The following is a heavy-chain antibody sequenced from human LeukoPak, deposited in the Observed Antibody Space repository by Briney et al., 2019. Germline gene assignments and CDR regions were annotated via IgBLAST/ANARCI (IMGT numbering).Heavy chain of an antibody. V-gene: IGHV1-46*01. CDR2: INPSGGST. Sequence: ASVKVSCKASGYTFTGYYMHWVRQAPGQGLEWMGIINPSGGSTSYAQKFQGRVTMTRDMSTSTVYMELSSLRSEDTAVYYCARAPPKQYSGYDWGGFDYWGQGTLVTVSS. J-gene: IGHJ4*02. D-gene: IGHD5-12*01. CDR1: GYTFTGYY. CDR3: ARAPPKQYSGYDWGGFDY.